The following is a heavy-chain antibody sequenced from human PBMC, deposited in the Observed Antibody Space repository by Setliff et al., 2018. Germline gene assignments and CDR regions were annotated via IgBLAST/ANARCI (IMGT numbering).Heavy chain of an antibody. CDR3: ARVRPPRWYYHYYYMDV. J-gene: IGHJ6*03. Sequence: GASVKVSCKASGYTFTSYAMNWVRLAPGQGLEWMGWINTNTGNPTYAQGFTGRFVFSLDTSVSTAYLQISSLKAEDTAVYYCARVRPPRWYYHYYYMDVWGKGTTVTVSS. CDR2: INTNTGNP. CDR1: GYTFTSYA. D-gene: IGHD6-13*01. V-gene: IGHV7-4-1*02.